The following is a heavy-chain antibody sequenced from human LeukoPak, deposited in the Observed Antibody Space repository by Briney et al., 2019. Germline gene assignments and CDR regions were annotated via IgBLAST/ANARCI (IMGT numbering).Heavy chain of an antibody. V-gene: IGHV3-21*01. Sequence: GGSLTLSCAVSGFIFRTYNMNWVRQAPGKGLEWVSSISSSSNYINYEDSMKGRFTIARDNAKNSLYLEMNSLRAEETAVYYCARGSSGIGLDSWGQGTLVTVSS. CDR1: GFIFRTYN. CDR2: ISSSSNYI. J-gene: IGHJ4*02. CDR3: ARGSSGIGLDS. D-gene: IGHD3-10*01.